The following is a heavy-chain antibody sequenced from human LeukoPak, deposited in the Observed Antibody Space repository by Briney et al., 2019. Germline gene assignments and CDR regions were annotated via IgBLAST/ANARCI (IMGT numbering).Heavy chain of an antibody. D-gene: IGHD3-22*01. Sequence: PGGSLRLSCAASGFTFSSYAMSWVRQAPGKGLEWVSVISGSGGSTYYADSVKGRFTISRDNSKNTLYLQMNSLRAEDTAVYYCAKSHYYDSSGFFSRGDAFDIWGQGTMVTVSS. J-gene: IGHJ3*02. CDR1: GFTFSSYA. V-gene: IGHV3-23*01. CDR3: AKSHYYDSSGFFSRGDAFDI. CDR2: ISGSGGST.